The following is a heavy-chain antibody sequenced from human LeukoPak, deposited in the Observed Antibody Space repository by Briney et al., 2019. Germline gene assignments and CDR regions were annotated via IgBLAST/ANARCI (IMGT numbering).Heavy chain of an antibody. J-gene: IGHJ4*02. CDR2: IFYSGST. CDR1: GGSISDSY. CDR3: ARMYSSGWYEWYYFDY. Sequence: PSETLSLTCSVSGGSISDSYWSWIRQPPGKGLEWIGYIFYSGSTNYNPSLKSRVTISVDTSKNQFSLKLSSVTAADTAVYYCARMYSSGWYEWYYFDYWGQGTLVTVSS. V-gene: IGHV4-59*01. D-gene: IGHD6-19*01.